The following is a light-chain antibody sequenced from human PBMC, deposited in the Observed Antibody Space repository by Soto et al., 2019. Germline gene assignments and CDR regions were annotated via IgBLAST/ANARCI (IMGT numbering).Light chain of an antibody. J-gene: IGLJ1*01. V-gene: IGLV2-8*01. CDR2: DVS. CDR1: SSDVGGYDY. CDR3: SSYAGTYIV. Sequence: QSVLTQPPSANGSPGQSVAISCTGTSSDVGGYDYVSWYQQHPGKAPKLMIYDVSKRPSGVPDRFSGSKSGNTASLTVSGLQAEDEADYYCSSYAGTYIVFGTGTKVTVL.